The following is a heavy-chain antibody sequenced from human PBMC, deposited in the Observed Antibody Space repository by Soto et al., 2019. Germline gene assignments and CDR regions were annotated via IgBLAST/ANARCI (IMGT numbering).Heavy chain of an antibody. CDR3: ASPSSKEILDS. CDR1: GFTFSSSW. J-gene: IGHJ4*02. CDR2: INQDGSDK. Sequence: EVQLVESGGDLVQPGGSLRLSCAASGFTFSSSWMSWLRQPPGKGLEWVAHINQDGSDKYYVDSVKGRFTISRDNAKNSLYLQMNSLRAEDTALYYCASPSSKEILDSWGRGTLVTVSS. V-gene: IGHV3-7*01.